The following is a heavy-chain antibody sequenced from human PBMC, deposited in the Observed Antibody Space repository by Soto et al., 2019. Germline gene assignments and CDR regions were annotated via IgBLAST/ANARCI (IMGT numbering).Heavy chain of an antibody. CDR2: INAGNGNT. V-gene: IGHV1-3*01. CDR1: GYTFPSYA. J-gene: IGHJ6*02. Sequence: ASVKVSCKASGYTFPSYAMHWVRQAPGQRLEWMGWINAGNGNTKYSQKFQGRVTITRDTSASTAYMELSSLRSEDTAVYYCASVLFTSPGMDVWGQGTTVTVSS. CDR3: ASVLFTSPGMDV.